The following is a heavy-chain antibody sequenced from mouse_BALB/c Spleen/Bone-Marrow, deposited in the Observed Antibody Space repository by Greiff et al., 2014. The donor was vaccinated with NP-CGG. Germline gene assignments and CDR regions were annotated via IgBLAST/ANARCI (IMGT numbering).Heavy chain of an antibody. CDR1: GFTFSDYY. Sequence: EVQVVESGGGLAKPGGSLKLSCAASGFTFSDYYTYWVRQTPEKRLEWVATISDGGSYTYYPDSVKGRFTISRDNAKNNLYLQMSSLKSEDAAMYYCARDRRITTATYAMDYWGQGTSVTVSS. CDR3: ARDRRITTATYAMDY. CDR2: ISDGGSYT. J-gene: IGHJ4*01. D-gene: IGHD1-2*01. V-gene: IGHV5-4*02.